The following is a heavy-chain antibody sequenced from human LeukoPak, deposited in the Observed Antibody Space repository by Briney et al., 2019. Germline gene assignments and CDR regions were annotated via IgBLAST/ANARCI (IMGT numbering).Heavy chain of an antibody. CDR1: GFTFRSYS. V-gene: IGHV3-21*01. CDR3: ARDQTAAGYYYYGMDV. J-gene: IGHJ6*02. Sequence: PGGSLRLSCAASGFTFRSYSMNWVRQAPGKGREWVSSISSSSSYIYYADSVKGRFTISRDNAKNSLYLQMNSLRAEDTAVYYCARDQTAAGYYYYGMDVWGQGTTVTVSS. CDR2: ISSSSSYI. D-gene: IGHD6-13*01.